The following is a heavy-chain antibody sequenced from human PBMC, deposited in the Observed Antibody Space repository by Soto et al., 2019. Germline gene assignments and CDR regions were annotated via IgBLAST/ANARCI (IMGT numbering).Heavy chain of an antibody. CDR3: AHRSVHYGMDV. J-gene: IGHJ6*02. D-gene: IGHD2-2*01. CDR1: GFSLSTGGVG. Sequence: QITLKESGPTLVKPTQTLALTCTFSGFSLSTGGVGVGWFRKPPGKALEWLADVYWNTEKNYSPSLPGRLTITRDTSKNQVVLTMTDMDPVDTATYYCAHRSVHYGMDVWGQATTVTVSS. CDR2: VYWNTEK. V-gene: IGHV2-5*01.